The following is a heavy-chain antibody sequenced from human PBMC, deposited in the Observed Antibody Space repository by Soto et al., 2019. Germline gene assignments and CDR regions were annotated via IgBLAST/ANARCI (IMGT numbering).Heavy chain of an antibody. CDR2: IYSGGST. CDR3: ARYTGIAARSPGNYFYGMDV. V-gene: IGHV3-66*01. D-gene: IGHD6-6*01. CDR1: GFPFSAYA. J-gene: IGHJ6*02. Sequence: GGSLRLSCVASGFPFSAYAMNWVRQAPGKGLEWVSVIYSGGSTYYADSVKGRFTISIDNSKNTLYLQMNSLRAEDTAVYYCARYTGIAARSPGNYFYGMDVWGQGTTVTVSS.